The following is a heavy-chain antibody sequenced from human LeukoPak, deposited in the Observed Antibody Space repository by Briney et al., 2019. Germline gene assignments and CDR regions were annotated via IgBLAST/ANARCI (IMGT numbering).Heavy chain of an antibody. J-gene: IGHJ4*02. CDR2: ISSSSSAI. CDR1: GFTFRNYA. V-gene: IGHV3-48*04. D-gene: IGHD3-9*01. CDR3: ARPYFSDILTGYSN. Sequence: GGSLRLSCAASGFTFRNYAMSWVRQAPGKGLEWVSYISSSSSAIYYADSVKGRFTISRDNAKNSLYLQMNSLRAEDTAVYYCARPYFSDILTGYSNWGQGTLVTVSS.